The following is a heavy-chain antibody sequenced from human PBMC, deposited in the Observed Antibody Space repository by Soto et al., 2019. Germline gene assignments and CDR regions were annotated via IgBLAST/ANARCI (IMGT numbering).Heavy chain of an antibody. Sequence: SETLSLTCTVSGGSISSGDYYRSWIRQPPGKGLEWIGYIYYSGSTYYNPSLKSRVTISVDTSKNQFSLKLSSVTAADTAVYYCARELTYGSSSNPFDYWGQGTLVTVSS. V-gene: IGHV4-30-4*01. CDR3: ARELTYGSSSNPFDY. CDR1: GGSISSGDYY. D-gene: IGHD6-6*01. CDR2: IYYSGST. J-gene: IGHJ4*02.